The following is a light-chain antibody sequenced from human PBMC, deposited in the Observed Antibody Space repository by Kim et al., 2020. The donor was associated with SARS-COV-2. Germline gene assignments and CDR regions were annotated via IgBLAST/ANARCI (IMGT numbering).Light chain of an antibody. CDR1: NIGIKN. V-gene: IGLV3-9*01. J-gene: IGLJ1*01. CDR2: RDS. CDR3: QVWDSSTGDV. Sequence: SYELTQPLSVSVALGQTARITCGGNNIGIKNVHWYQQKPGQAPVLVIYRDSNRPSGIPERFSGSNSGNTATLTISRAQAGDEADYYCQVWDSSTGDVFGTGTKVTVL.